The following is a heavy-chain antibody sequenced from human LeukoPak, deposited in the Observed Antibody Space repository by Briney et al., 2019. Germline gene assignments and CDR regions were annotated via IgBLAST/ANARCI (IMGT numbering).Heavy chain of an antibody. V-gene: IGHV1-46*01. Sequence: ASVKVSCKASGYTFPSYYMHWVRQAPGQGLEWMGIINPSGGSTSYAQKFQGRVTMTRDTSTSTVYMELSSLRSEDTAVYYCARSGYGDYADYWGQGTLVTVSS. CDR2: INPSGGST. D-gene: IGHD6-25*01. CDR3: ARSGYGDYADY. J-gene: IGHJ4*02. CDR1: GYTFPSYY.